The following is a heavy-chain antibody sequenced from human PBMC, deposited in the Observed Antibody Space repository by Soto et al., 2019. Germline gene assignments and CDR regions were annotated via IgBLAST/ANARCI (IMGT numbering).Heavy chain of an antibody. Sequence: QVQLVQSGAEVQKPGSSVKVSCKASGGTFSSHTISWVRQAPGQGLEWMGRIIPILGIANYAQKFQGRVTITADKSTSTAYMELSSLRSEDTAVYYCARGLVATAGPFDYWGQGTLVTVSS. D-gene: IGHD5-12*01. CDR2: IIPILGIA. V-gene: IGHV1-69*02. CDR3: ARGLVATAGPFDY. CDR1: GGTFSSHT. J-gene: IGHJ4*02.